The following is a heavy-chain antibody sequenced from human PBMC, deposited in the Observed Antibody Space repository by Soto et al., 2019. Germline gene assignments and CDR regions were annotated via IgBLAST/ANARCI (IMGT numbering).Heavy chain of an antibody. Sequence: ASVTVSCKASGYTFTAYSMHWVRQAPGQSIEWMGWINAGDESTKYSPKFHARVPIARYTSASTAYLELTILTSEDRAVYFCARDNHSGRPYYFDYWGPGTQVTVS. CDR3: ARDNHSGRPYYFDY. D-gene: IGHD2-21*01. V-gene: IGHV1-3*01. CDR1: GYTFTAYS. CDR2: INAGDEST. J-gene: IGHJ4*02.